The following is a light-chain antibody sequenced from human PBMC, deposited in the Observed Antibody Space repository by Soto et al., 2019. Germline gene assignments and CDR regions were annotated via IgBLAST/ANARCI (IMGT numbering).Light chain of an antibody. CDR1: QGVGSW. J-gene: IGKJ4*01. V-gene: IGKV1D-12*01. CDR2: TAS. Sequence: DIQMTQSPSSVSASVGDRVNITCRASQGVGSWLAWYQQKPGKAPKLLIYTASTLQSGVPSRFRGSGSGTDFTLTISSLQPEDFATYYCQHASSFPLTFGGGTKVDIK. CDR3: QHASSFPLT.